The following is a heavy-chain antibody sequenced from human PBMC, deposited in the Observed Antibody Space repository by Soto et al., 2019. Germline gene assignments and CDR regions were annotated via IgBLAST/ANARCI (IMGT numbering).Heavy chain of an antibody. V-gene: IGHV4-4*07. Sequence: QVQLRESGPGLVEPSETPSLTCTVSGDSMSSYYWSWIRQSAEKGLEWMGRISATGTTSYMPSLKSRITLSVDTSKNQFSLNLKFVTAADTAVYFCARDQSGAADIWGQGTVVTVS. CDR1: GDSMSSYY. D-gene: IGHD7-27*01. CDR3: ARDQSGAADI. CDR2: ISATGTT. J-gene: IGHJ3*02.